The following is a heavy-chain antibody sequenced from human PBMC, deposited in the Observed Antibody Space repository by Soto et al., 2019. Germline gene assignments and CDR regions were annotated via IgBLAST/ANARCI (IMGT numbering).Heavy chain of an antibody. CDR2: TYYSGST. J-gene: IGHJ4*02. V-gene: IGHV4-39*01. CDR3: ARLELLYYFDY. CDR1: GGSISSSSYY. D-gene: IGHD1-7*01. Sequence: QLQLQESGPGLVKPSETLSLTCTVSGGSISSSSYYWGWIRQPPGKGLEWIGSTYYSGSTYYNPSLKSRVTISVDTSKNQFSLKLSSVTAADTAVYYCARLELLYYFDYWGQGTLVTVSS.